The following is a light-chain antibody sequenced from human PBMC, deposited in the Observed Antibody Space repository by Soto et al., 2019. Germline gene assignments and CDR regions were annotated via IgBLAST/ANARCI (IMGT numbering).Light chain of an antibody. V-gene: IGKV1-39*01. J-gene: IGKJ5*01. CDR1: QSVSTY. CDR3: QQSYSTPAT. CDR2: GAS. Sequence: DIQLTQSPSSLSASVGDRVTVTCRASQSVSTYLNWYQQRPGKAPSLLIYGASSLQSGVPSRFSGSGSGTDFTLTISSLQPEDFATYYCQQSYSTPATFGQGTRLEIK.